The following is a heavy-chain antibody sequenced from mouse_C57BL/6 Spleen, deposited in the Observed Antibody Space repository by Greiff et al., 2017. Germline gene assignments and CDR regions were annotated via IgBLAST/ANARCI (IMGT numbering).Heavy chain of an antibody. CDR2: INPSSGYT. D-gene: IGHD1-1*01. V-gene: IGHV1-7*01. CDR3: ASPSLGGSSDWYFDV. Sequence: QVQLQQSGAELAKPGASVKLSCKASGYTFTSYWMHWVKQRPGQGLEWIGYINPSSGYTKYNQKFKDKATLTADKSSSTAYMQLSSLTYEDSAVXYCASPSLGGSSDWYFDVWGTGTTVTVSS. CDR1: GYTFTSYW. J-gene: IGHJ1*03.